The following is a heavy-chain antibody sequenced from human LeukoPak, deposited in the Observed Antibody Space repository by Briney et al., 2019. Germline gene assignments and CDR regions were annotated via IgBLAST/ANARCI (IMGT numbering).Heavy chain of an antibody. CDR2: IYTSGST. J-gene: IGHJ4*02. CDR3: ARALRAGYSGYDFRGYSYGNHGYYFDY. CDR1: GGSISSYC. Sequence: PSETLSLTCTVSGGSISSYCWSWIRQPAGKGLEWIGRIYTSGSTNYNPSLKSRVTMSVDTSKNQFSLKLSSVTAADTAVYYCARALRAGYSGYDFRGYSYGNHGYYFDYWGQGTLVTVSS. V-gene: IGHV4-4*07. D-gene: IGHD5-12*01.